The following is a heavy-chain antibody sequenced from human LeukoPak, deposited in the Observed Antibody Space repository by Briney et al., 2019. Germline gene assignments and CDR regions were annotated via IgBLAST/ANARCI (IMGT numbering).Heavy chain of an antibody. J-gene: IGHJ4*02. Sequence: APVKVSCKASGYTFTSYGISWVRQATGQGLEWMGLISAYNGNTNYAQKLQGRVTMTTDTSTSTAYMELRRLRSDDTAVYYCARSYSGYSYGQGYWGQGTLVTVSS. CDR2: ISAYNGNT. V-gene: IGHV1-18*04. CDR1: GYTFTSYG. D-gene: IGHD5-18*01. CDR3: ARSYSGYSYGQGY.